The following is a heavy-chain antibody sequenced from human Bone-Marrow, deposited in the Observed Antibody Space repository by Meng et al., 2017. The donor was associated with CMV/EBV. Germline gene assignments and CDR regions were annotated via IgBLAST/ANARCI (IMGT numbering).Heavy chain of an antibody. J-gene: IGHJ5*02. Sequence: SETLSLTCTVSGGSISSYDWSWIRQPPGKGLEWIGEINHSESTNYNPSLKSRVTISVDTSKNHFSLRLSSVTAADTAVYYCARHFRYDFWSGWGWFDPWGQGTLVTVSS. D-gene: IGHD3-3*01. V-gene: IGHV4-34*01. CDR3: ARHFRYDFWSGWGWFDP. CDR2: INHSEST. CDR1: GGSISSYD.